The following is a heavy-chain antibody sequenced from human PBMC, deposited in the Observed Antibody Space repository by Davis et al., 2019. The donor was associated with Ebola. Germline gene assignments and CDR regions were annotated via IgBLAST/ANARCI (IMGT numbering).Heavy chain of an antibody. Sequence: GESLKISCAASGFTFSSYAMSWVRQAPGKGLEWVSGISGSGSSTYYADSVKGRFTISRDNSKNTLYLQMNSLRAEDTAVYYCAKGGRVGLLDYWGQGTLVTVSS. CDR3: AKGGRVGLLDY. D-gene: IGHD3-10*01. CDR2: ISGSGSST. V-gene: IGHV3-23*01. CDR1: GFTFSSYA. J-gene: IGHJ4*02.